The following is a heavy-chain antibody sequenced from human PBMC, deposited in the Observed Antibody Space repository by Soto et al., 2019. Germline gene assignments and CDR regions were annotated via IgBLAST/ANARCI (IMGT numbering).Heavy chain of an antibody. CDR1: GYTFTSYG. V-gene: IGHV1-18*01. J-gene: IGHJ6*03. CDR2: ISAYNGNT. Sequence: ASVKVSCKASGYTFTSYGISWVRQAPGQGLEWMGWISAYNGNTNYAQKLQGRVTMTTDTSTSTAYMELRSLRSDDTAVYYCGRLHCTNGVCYTIPWYYYYYMDVWGKGTTVTVSS. D-gene: IGHD2-8*01. CDR3: GRLHCTNGVCYTIPWYYYYYMDV.